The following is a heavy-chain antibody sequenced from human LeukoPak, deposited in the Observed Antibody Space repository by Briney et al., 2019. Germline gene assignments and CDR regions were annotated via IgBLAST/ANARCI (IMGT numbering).Heavy chain of an antibody. CDR2: ISGYNENT. CDR1: GYNFTSYG. CDR3: GRGGGFFFIALRGVRY. Sequence: GASVKVSCKASGYNFTSYGISWVRQAPGQGLEWLGWISGYNENTNFAQKFQSRLTMTKDTLTDTVYMELRSLTSDDTAVYFCGRGGGFFFIALRGVRYWGQGTLLTVSS. J-gene: IGHJ4*02. V-gene: IGHV1-18*01. D-gene: IGHD3-10*01.